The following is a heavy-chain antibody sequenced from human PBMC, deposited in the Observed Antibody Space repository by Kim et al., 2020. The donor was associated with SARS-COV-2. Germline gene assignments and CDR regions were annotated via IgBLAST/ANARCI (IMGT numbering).Heavy chain of an antibody. CDR2: IYPGDSDT. CDR1: GYSFTSYW. Sequence: GESLKISCKGSGYSFTSYWIGWVRQMPGKGLEWMGIIYPGDSDTRYSPSFQGQVTISADKSISTAYLQWSSLKASDTAMYYCATATTVTTVPVDAFDIWGQGTMVTVSS. CDR3: ATATTVTTVPVDAFDI. J-gene: IGHJ3*02. D-gene: IGHD4-4*01. V-gene: IGHV5-51*01.